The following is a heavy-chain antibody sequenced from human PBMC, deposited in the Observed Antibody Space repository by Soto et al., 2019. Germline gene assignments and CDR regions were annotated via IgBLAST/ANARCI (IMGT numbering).Heavy chain of an antibody. CDR2: IDPGDSYT. CDR1: GYSFTNYW. Sequence: GESLKISCKGSGYSFTNYWIVWVRQMPGKGLEWMGRIDPGDSYTDYSPSFQGHVTISTDKSISTAYLQWSSLKASDTAIYYCATPQWLVRGNYYYGVDVWGQGTTVTV. J-gene: IGHJ6*02. V-gene: IGHV5-10-1*01. CDR3: ATPQWLVRGNYYYGVDV. D-gene: IGHD6-19*01.